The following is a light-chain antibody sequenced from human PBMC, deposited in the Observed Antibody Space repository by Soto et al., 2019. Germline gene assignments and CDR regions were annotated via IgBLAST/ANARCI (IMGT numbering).Light chain of an antibody. V-gene: IGKV3-15*01. CDR1: QSINSD. CDR2: GAS. J-gene: IGKJ4*01. Sequence: IVMTLSPATRSVSPWEATILSCRAIQSINSDVAWYQKKVGQTRGLLIHGASTRDTGIAARFSGSGSGTEFTLTISGLQSEDFATYYCQQYNSYSEAVGGGTKVDIK. CDR3: QQYNSYSEA.